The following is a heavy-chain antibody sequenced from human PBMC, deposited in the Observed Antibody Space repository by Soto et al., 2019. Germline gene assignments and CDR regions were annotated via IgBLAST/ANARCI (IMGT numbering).Heavy chain of an antibody. Sequence: SETLSLTCTVSGGSISSSSYYWGWIRQPPGKGLEWIGSIYYSGSTYYNPSLKSRVTISVDMSKNQFSLKLNSVTAADTAVYYCARVCDRSGYYYCLDYWGQGTLVTVSS. V-gene: IGHV4-39*07. CDR1: GGSISSSSYY. J-gene: IGHJ4*02. CDR2: IYYSGST. CDR3: ARVCDRSGYYYCLDY. D-gene: IGHD3-22*01.